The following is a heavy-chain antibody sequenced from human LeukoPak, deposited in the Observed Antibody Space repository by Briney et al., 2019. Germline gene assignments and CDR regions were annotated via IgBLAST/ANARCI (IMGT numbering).Heavy chain of an antibody. D-gene: IGHD6-13*01. CDR2: IYYSGST. J-gene: IGHJ4*02. CDR3: AIRVWQQLDY. Sequence: PSETLSLTCTVSGGSISSSSYYWGWIRQPPGKGLEWIGSIYYSGSTYYNPSLKSRVTISVDTSKNRFSLKLSSVTAADTAVYYCAIRVWQQLDYWGQGTLVTVSS. CDR1: GGSISSSSYY. V-gene: IGHV4-39*07.